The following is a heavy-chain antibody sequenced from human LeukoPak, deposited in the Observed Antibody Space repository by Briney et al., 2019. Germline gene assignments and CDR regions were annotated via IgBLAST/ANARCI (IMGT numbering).Heavy chain of an antibody. CDR2: ISLAGRT. CDR1: GGSITTTNY. V-gene: IGHV4-4*02. Sequence: SETLSLTCGVSGGSITTTNYWSWVRQPPGGGLEWIGEISLAGRTRYNPSLQSRVHISIDESKNHLYLNAASVTAADTAVYYCSRESGPFCPFGHWGQGTLVAVTS. CDR3: SRESGPFCPFGH. J-gene: IGHJ4*02. D-gene: IGHD1-26*01.